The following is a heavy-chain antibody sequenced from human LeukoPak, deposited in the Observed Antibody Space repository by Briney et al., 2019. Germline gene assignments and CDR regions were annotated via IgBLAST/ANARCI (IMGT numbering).Heavy chain of an antibody. V-gene: IGHV1-46*01. Sequence: ASVKVSCKASGYTFTSYYMHWVRQAPGQGLEWMGIINPSGGSTSYAQKFQGRVTMTEDTSTDTAYMELSSLRSEDTAVYYCASSLVVPAAIVAFDIWGQGTMVTVSS. CDR1: GYTFTSYY. D-gene: IGHD2-2*01. CDR3: ASSLVVPAAIVAFDI. CDR2: INPSGGST. J-gene: IGHJ3*02.